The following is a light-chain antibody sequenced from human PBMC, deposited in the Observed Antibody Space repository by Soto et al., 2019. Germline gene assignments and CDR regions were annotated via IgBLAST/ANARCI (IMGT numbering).Light chain of an antibody. Sequence: QSVLTQPPSASRTPGQRVTISCSGSSSNIGSNYVYWYQQLPGTAPKLLIYRNNQRPSGVPDRFSGSKSGTSASLAISGLRSEDEADFYCEAWDDSLSAPYVFGTGTKVTVL. J-gene: IGLJ1*01. CDR2: RNN. V-gene: IGLV1-47*01. CDR3: EAWDDSLSAPYV. CDR1: SSNIGSNY.